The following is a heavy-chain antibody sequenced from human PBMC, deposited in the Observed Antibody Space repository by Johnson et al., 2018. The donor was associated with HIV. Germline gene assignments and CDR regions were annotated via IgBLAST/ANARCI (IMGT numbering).Heavy chain of an antibody. CDR2: IRYDGIDK. D-gene: IGHD6-19*01. Sequence: QMQLVESGGGVVQPGGSLRLSCAASGFIFSSYGMHWVRQAPGKGLEWVAFIRYDGIDKYYADSVTGRVTISRDNSKNTLYLQMNSLRAEDTAVYYCARTTYSSPGAFDIWGQGTMVTVSS. V-gene: IGHV3-30*02. CDR1: GFIFSSYG. CDR3: ARTTYSSPGAFDI. J-gene: IGHJ3*02.